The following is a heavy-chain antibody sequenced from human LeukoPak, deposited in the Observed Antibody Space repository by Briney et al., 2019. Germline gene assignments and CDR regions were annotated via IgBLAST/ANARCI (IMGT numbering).Heavy chain of an antibody. CDR2: IIPIFGTA. Sequence: SVKVSCKASGGTFSSYAISWVRQAPGQGLEWMGGIIPIFGTANYAQKFQGRVTITADESTSTAYMELSSLRSEDTAVYYCARAIPVAGRPGYFDLWGRGTLVTVSS. V-gene: IGHV1-69*13. CDR1: GGTFSSYA. CDR3: ARAIPVAGRPGYFDL. J-gene: IGHJ2*01. D-gene: IGHD6-19*01.